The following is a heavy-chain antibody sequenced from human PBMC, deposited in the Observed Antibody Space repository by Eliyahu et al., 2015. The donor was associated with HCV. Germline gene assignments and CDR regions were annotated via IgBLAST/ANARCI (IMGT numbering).Heavy chain of an antibody. V-gene: IGHV1-2*04. Sequence: QGHLVQSGAEVKQPGDSVRVSCKASGYTFSXYXIHWVRQAPGQGLEWMGRINPNTGGTTYSLKFHDWVTMTRDTSINTVYVEVKNLNSDETAVYYCARERLNHTHHDGFAFWGQGTLVTVSS. CDR3: ARERLNHTHHDGFAF. J-gene: IGHJ4*02. D-gene: IGHD1-1*01. CDR1: GYTFSXYX. CDR2: INPNTGGT.